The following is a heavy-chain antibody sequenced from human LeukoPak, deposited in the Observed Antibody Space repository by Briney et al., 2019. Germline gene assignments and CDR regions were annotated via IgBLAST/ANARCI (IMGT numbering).Heavy chain of an antibody. V-gene: IGHV1-18*01. CDR3: ARAADGYNPPPFGY. D-gene: IGHD5-24*01. CDR2: ISAYNGNT. J-gene: IGHJ4*02. CDR1: GYTFKNYG. Sequence: GASVKVSCKVSGYTFKNYGISWVRQAPGQGLEWMGWISAYNGNTNNAQKFQGRVTMTTDTATSTAYMELSSLRSEDAAVYYCARAADGYNPPPFGYWGQGTLVTVSS.